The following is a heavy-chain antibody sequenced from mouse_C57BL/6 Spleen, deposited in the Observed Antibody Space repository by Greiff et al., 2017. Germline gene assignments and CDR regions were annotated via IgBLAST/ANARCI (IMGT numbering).Heavy chain of an antibody. D-gene: IGHD2-10*02. CDR3: AREEYGIYAMDY. J-gene: IGHJ4*01. CDR2: INPSNGGT. CDR1: GYTFTSYW. Sequence: VQLQQSGTELVKPGASVKLSCKASGYTFTSYWMPWVKQRPGQGLEWIGNINPSNGGTNYNEKFKSKATLTVDKSSSTAYMQLSSLTSEDSAVYYCAREEYGIYAMDYWGQGTSVTVSS. V-gene: IGHV1-53*01.